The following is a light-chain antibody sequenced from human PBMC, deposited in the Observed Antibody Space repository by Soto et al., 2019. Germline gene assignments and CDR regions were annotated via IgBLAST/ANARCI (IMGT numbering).Light chain of an antibody. Sequence: DLQMTQSPPTLSASVGDRVTITCRASQSLSNWLAWYQQRPGKAPKLLIYSVSNLESGVPSRFSGSGSGTEFTLTISSLQPDDFATYYCQLQGTFGQGTKVEFK. J-gene: IGKJ1*01. CDR1: QSLSNW. V-gene: IGKV1-5*03. CDR3: QLQGT. CDR2: SVS.